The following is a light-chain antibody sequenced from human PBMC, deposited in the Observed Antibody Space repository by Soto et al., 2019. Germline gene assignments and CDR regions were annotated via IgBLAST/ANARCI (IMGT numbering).Light chain of an antibody. V-gene: IGLV2-8*01. J-gene: IGLJ2*01. Sequence: QSALTQPPSASGSPGQSVTISCAGTNSDVGDYNYVSWYQQHPGQAPRLMISEVSKRPSGVSVRFSGAKSGNTASLTVSGLQAEDEDDYYCSAYAGNNNLLFGGGTKLTVL. CDR1: NSDVGDYNY. CDR2: EVS. CDR3: SAYAGNNNLL.